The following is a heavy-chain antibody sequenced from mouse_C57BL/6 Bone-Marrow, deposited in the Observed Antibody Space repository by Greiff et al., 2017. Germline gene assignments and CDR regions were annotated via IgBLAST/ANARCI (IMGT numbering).Heavy chain of an antibody. Sequence: EVQLHQSGPELVKPGASVKISCKASGYTFTDYYMNWVKQSHGKSLEWIGDINPNNGGTSYNQKFKGKATLTVDKSSSTAYMELRSLTSEYSAVYCCAREEDYDYDGDWFAYWGQGTLITVSA. J-gene: IGHJ3*01. CDR1: GYTFTDYY. CDR2: INPNNGGT. CDR3: AREEDYDYDGDWFAY. D-gene: IGHD2-4*01. V-gene: IGHV1-26*01.